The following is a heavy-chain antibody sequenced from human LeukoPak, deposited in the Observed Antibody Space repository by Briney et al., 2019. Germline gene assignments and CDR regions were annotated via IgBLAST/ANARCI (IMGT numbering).Heavy chain of an antibody. Sequence: SETLSLTCAVYGGSFSGYYWSWIRQPPGKGLEWIGEINHSGSTNCNPSLKSRVNISVDTSKNQFSLNLSSVTAADTAVYYCARWEGGSYYDFDYWGQGTLVTVSS. CDR3: ARWEGGSYYDFDY. J-gene: IGHJ4*02. V-gene: IGHV4-34*01. CDR2: INHSGST. CDR1: GGSFSGYY. D-gene: IGHD1-26*01.